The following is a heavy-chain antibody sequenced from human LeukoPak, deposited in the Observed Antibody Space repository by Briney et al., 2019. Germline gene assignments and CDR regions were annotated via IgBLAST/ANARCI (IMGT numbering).Heavy chain of an antibody. V-gene: IGHV5-51*01. CDR1: GYIFTNYY. D-gene: IGHD6-13*01. CDR3: ARHPIAAGGAYNWFDP. CDR2: IYPGDSDT. J-gene: IGHJ5*02. Sequence: GESLKISCKASGYIFTNYYIAWVRQMPGKGLEWMGIIYPGDSDTRYSPSFQGQVTISADKSINTAYLQWISLKASDTAMYYCARHPIAAGGAYNWFDPWGQGTLVTVSS.